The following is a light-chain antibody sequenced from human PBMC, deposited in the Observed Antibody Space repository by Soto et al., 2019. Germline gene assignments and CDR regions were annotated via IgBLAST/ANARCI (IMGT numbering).Light chain of an antibody. CDR3: QRYNNSKRT. Sequence: EIVLTQSPATLSLSPGERATLSCRASQSVSSYLAWYQQKPGQAPRLLIYDASNRATGIPARFSGSGSGTDFTLTISRLEPEDFAVYYCQRYNNSKRTFGQGTKVDIK. CDR1: QSVSSY. J-gene: IGKJ1*01. CDR2: DAS. V-gene: IGKV3-11*01.